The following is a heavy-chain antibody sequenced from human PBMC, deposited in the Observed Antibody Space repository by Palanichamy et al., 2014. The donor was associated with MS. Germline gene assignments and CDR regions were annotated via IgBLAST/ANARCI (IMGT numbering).Heavy chain of an antibody. D-gene: IGHD2-21*01. Sequence: QVQLVQSGAEVKKPGSSVTISCKASGNAVSSYAITWVRQAPGQGLEWMGGIIPDLELANYADNFQGRVAISADKSTRTVHMDLISLRSEDTAIYYCVLLGSEDCGGECYGRYYFGMDVWGQGTTVTVSS. J-gene: IGHJ6*02. CDR3: VLLGSEDCGGECYGRYYFGMDV. CDR1: GNAVSSYA. CDR2: IIPDLELA. V-gene: IGHV1-69*10.